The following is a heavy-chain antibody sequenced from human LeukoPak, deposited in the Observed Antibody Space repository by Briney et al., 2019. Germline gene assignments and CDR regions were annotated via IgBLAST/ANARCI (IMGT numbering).Heavy chain of an antibody. V-gene: IGHV4-34*01. Sequence: SETLSLTCAVYGGSFSGYYWSWIRQPPGKGLEWIGEINHSGSTNYNPSLKSRVTISVDTSKNQFSLKLSSVTAADTAVYYCARGVDYYGVWGQGTLVTVSS. CDR1: GGSFSGYY. J-gene: IGHJ4*02. D-gene: IGHD3-10*01. CDR2: INHSGST. CDR3: ARGVDYYGV.